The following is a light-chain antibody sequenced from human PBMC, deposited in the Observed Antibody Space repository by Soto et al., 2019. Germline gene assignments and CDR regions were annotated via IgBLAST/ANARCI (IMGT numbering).Light chain of an antibody. J-gene: IGKJ2*01. Sequence: IVLTQSPGTLSLSPGERATLSCRASQSVRSAYLAWYRHKLGQAPRLLIYDASRRPTGIPDRFSGGGSGTDFTLTISRLEPEDFAVYYCQHYDSSPPSTFGQGTKLEIK. V-gene: IGKV3-20*01. CDR3: QHYDSSPPST. CDR1: QSVRSAY. CDR2: DAS.